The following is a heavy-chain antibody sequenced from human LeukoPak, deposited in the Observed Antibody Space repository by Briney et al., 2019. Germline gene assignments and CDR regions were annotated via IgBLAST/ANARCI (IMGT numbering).Heavy chain of an antibody. CDR1: GFTFSSYG. J-gene: IGHJ4*02. D-gene: IGHD6-19*01. Sequence: GSLRLSCAASGFTFSSYGMHWVRQAPGKGLEWVAFIRYDGSNKYYADSVKGRFTISRDNSKNTLYLQMNSLRAEDTAIYYCARALYNRGWYPDYFDSWGQGTLVTVSA. CDR3: ARALYNRGWYPDYFDS. V-gene: IGHV3-30*02. CDR2: IRYDGSNK.